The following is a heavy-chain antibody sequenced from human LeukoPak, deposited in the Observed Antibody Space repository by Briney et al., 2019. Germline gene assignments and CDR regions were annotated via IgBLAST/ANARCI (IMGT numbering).Heavy chain of an antibody. V-gene: IGHV4-39*01. D-gene: IGHD3-16*01. CDR3: ASFSAGLG. J-gene: IGHJ4*02. CDR1: GDSMTSSSYY. Sequence: PSETLSLTCTVSGDSMTSSSYYWGWIRQPPGKGLEWAGSIYYSGSSYYNPSLKSRVTIFVDTSKNQFSLKLSSVTAADTAVYYCASFSAGLGWGQGTLVTVSS. CDR2: IYYSGSS.